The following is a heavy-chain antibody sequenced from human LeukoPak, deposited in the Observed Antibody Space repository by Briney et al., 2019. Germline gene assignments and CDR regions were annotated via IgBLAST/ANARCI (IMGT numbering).Heavy chain of an antibody. CDR1: GFTFSSYS. CDR3: AITTVVTPY. Sequence: PGGSLRLSCAASGFTFSSYSMNWVRQAPGKGLEWVAVISYDGSNKYYADSVKGRFTISRDNSKNTLYLQMNSLRAEDTAVYYCAITTVVTPYWGQGTLVTVSS. CDR2: ISYDGSNK. V-gene: IGHV3-30*03. J-gene: IGHJ4*02. D-gene: IGHD4-23*01.